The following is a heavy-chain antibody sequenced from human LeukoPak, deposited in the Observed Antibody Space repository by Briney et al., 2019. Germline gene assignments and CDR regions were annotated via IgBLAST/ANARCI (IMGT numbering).Heavy chain of an antibody. V-gene: IGHV4-59*12. CDR2: IYYTGST. J-gene: IGHJ3*02. CDR1: GGSISGYY. D-gene: IGHD5-12*01. Sequence: SETLSLTCTVSGGSISGYYWSWIRQSPGKGLESIGFIYYTGSTNYNPSLNSRVTISLDTSKNQFSLRLNSVTAADTAVYYCARDPGGGYKDDALDIWGQGTMVTVTS. CDR3: ARDPGGGYKDDALDI.